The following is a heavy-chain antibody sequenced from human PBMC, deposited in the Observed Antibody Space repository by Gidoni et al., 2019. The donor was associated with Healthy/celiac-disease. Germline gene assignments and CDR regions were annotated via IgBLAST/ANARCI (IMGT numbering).Heavy chain of an antibody. Sequence: QGQLVQSGAEATKPGSSVKVSCKASGGTCSSYVISWVREGPGQGLDWMGGIIPILGTANYVHKYQGRVTNTADESTSTAYMELSSLRSEDTAVYYCARGMAGLDAFDIWGQGTMVTVSS. V-gene: IGHV1-69*01. CDR3: ARGMAGLDAFDI. CDR1: GGTCSSYV. J-gene: IGHJ3*02. CDR2: IIPILGTA.